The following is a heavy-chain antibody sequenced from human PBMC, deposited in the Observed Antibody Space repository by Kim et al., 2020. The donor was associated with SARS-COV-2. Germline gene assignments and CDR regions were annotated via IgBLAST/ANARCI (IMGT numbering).Heavy chain of an antibody. J-gene: IGHJ4*02. D-gene: IGHD3-22*01. V-gene: IGHV3-48*02. Sequence: KGRFTISRDNAKNSLYLRMNSLRDEDTAVYYCARASLYYYDSSGYYGGDYWGQGTLVTVSS. CDR3: ARASLYYYDSSGYYGGDY.